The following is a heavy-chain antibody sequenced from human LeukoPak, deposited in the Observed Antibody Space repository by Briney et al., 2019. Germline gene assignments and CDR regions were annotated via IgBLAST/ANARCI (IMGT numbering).Heavy chain of an antibody. CDR2: IYYSGST. Sequence: SETLSLTCTVSGGSISSSSYYWGWIRQPPGKGLEWIGSIYYSGSTYYNPSLKTRVTISVDTSNNQFSLKLSSVTAADTAVYYCARLVYYYMDVWGKGTTVTVSS. CDR1: GGSISSSSYY. J-gene: IGHJ6*03. V-gene: IGHV4-39*01. CDR3: ARLVYYYMDV.